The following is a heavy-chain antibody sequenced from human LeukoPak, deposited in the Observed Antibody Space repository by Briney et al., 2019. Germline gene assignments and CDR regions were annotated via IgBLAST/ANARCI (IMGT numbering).Heavy chain of an antibody. Sequence: GGSLRLSCAASGFNLSDYYMSWIRQAPGKGLEWVAYISSVTREYADSVKSRFTISRDNAKNSLYLQMNSLRADDTAVYYCARSRGGYSHGSWGQGTLVTVSS. CDR3: ARSRGGYSHGS. J-gene: IGHJ5*02. V-gene: IGHV3-11*06. D-gene: IGHD5-18*01. CDR2: ISSVTR. CDR1: GFNLSDYY.